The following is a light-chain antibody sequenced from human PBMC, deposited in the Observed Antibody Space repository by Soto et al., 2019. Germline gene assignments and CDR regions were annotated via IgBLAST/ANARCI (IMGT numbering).Light chain of an antibody. CDR3: QQYHIYSWT. CDR2: RAS. V-gene: IGKV1-5*03. Sequence: DIQMTQTPSTLSASVGDRVTISCRASQSISDWLAWYQQKPGKAPRLLIYRASTLQSGVPSRFRGSGSGTEFTLTISDLHADDFATYYCQQYHIYSWTFGPGTTVGIK. CDR1: QSISDW. J-gene: IGKJ1*01.